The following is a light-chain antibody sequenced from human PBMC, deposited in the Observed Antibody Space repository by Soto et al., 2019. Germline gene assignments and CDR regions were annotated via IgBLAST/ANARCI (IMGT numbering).Light chain of an antibody. J-gene: IGKJ4*01. CDR1: QDINNY. Sequence: DLQMTQSPSSLSASVGDRVTISCQASQDINNYLNWYQQKPGKAPKLLIYDASKLETGVPSRFSGSGSGTDFTFTISSLQPEDIATYYCQQYVDLPPTFGGGTKVEIK. V-gene: IGKV1-33*01. CDR3: QQYVDLPPT. CDR2: DAS.